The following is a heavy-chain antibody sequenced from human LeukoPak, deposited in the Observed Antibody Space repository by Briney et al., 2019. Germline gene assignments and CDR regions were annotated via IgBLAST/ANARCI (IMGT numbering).Heavy chain of an antibody. V-gene: IGHV3-7*05. CDR2: IKEDGSET. Sequence: GGSMRLSCAASGFTFSSYWMSWVRQAPGKGLEWVASIKEDGSETYYVDSVKGRFTFSRDNAKNSLYLQMNRLRAEDTAMYCCASFPTAFDYWGQGTLVTVSS. D-gene: IGHD4-17*01. J-gene: IGHJ4*02. CDR1: GFTFSSYW. CDR3: ASFPTAFDY.